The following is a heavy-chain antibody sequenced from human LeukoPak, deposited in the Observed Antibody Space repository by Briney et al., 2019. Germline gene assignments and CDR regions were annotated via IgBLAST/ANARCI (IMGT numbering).Heavy chain of an antibody. CDR3: ARLGGYSYGYSGAFDI. Sequence: PSETLSLTCTVSGGSISSSSYSWGWIRQPPGKGLEWIGNIYYSGSTYYNPSLKSRVSISVDTSKKHFSLRLSSVTAADTAVYYCARLGGYSYGYSGAFDIWGQGTMVTVSS. CDR2: IYYSGST. D-gene: IGHD5-18*01. J-gene: IGHJ3*02. V-gene: IGHV4-39*02. CDR1: GGSISSSSYS.